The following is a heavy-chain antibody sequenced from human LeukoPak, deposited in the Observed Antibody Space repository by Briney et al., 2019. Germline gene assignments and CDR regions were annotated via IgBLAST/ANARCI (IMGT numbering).Heavy chain of an antibody. Sequence: PSETLSLTCTVSGYSISSGYYWGWIRQSPGKGLEWIGSIYHSGSTNYNPSLKSRVTISVDKSKNQFSLKLSSVTAADTAVYYCASLSSGGSSYYFDYWGQGTLVTVSS. D-gene: IGHD2-15*01. J-gene: IGHJ4*02. V-gene: IGHV4-38-2*02. CDR1: GYSISSGYY. CDR2: IYHSGST. CDR3: ASLSSGGSSYYFDY.